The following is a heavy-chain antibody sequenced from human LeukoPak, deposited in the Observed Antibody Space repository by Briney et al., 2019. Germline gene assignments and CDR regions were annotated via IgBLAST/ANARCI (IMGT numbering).Heavy chain of an antibody. V-gene: IGHV3-23*01. D-gene: IGHD1-26*01. CDR1: GFTFSSYA. CDR3: GRSGRYRPSDL. CDR2: ISGSGGST. J-gene: IGHJ5*02. Sequence: GGSLRLSCAASGFTFSSYAMSWVRQAPGKGLEWVSAISGSGGSTYYADSVKGRFTISRDNSKNTLFLQMNSLRAEDTAVYYCGRSGRYRPSDLWGQGTLVTVSS.